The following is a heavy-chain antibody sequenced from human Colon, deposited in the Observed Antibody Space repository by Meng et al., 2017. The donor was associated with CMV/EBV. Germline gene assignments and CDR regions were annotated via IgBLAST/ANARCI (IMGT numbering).Heavy chain of an antibody. J-gene: IGHJ5*02. V-gene: IGHV4-4*01. CDR1: DGSISSSPW. D-gene: IGHD3-16*01. Sequence: VSDGSISSSPWWSWVRQPPGKGLEWIGEVHHLGSTSYNESLKSRVTVSVDQSKNQFSLELRSVTAADTAVYFCARHGIGAFANWFDPWGQGTLVTVSS. CDR3: ARHGIGAFANWFDP. CDR2: VHHLGST.